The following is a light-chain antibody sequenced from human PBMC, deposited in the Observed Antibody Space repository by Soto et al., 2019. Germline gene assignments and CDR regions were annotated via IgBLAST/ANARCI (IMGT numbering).Light chain of an antibody. CDR1: RSNIGTNT. J-gene: IGLJ2*01. CDR3: AAWDDSLNVVV. CDR2: TSN. V-gene: IGLV1-44*01. Sequence: QSVLTQPPSASGTPGQTVTISCSGGRSNIGTNTLNWYQHVPGTAPQLLISTSNHRPSGVRDRFSASKSGTSASLAIRGLQSDDEADYYCAAWDDSLNVVVFGGGTKVTVL.